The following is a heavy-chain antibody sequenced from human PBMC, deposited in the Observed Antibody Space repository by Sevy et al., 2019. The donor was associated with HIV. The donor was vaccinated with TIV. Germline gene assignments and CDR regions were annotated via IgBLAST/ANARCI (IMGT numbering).Heavy chain of an antibody. CDR2: ISSDGSYN. CDR3: ARGAYSSSWMGDAFDN. J-gene: IGHJ3*02. V-gene: IGHV3-30-3*01. D-gene: IGHD6-13*01. Sequence: GGSLRLSCAASGFTFSSYAMHWVRQAPGKGLNWVAIISSDGSYNYDADSVKGRFTISRDNSRNTLYLQMNSLRVEDTALDYCARGAYSSSWMGDAFDNWGQGTMVTVSS. CDR1: GFTFSSYA.